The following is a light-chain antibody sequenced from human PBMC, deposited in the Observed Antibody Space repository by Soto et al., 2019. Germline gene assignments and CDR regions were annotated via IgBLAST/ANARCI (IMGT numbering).Light chain of an antibody. CDR1: QSVSSN. CDR2: GAS. V-gene: IGKV3-15*01. Sequence: EIVMTQSPATLSVSPGERATLSCRASQSVSSNLAWYQQKPGQAPRLLIYGASTRATGIPARFSGSGSGTEFTLTISSLQYEDFAVDYCQQYNNWPPYTLGQGTKLEIK. CDR3: QQYNNWPPYT. J-gene: IGKJ2*01.